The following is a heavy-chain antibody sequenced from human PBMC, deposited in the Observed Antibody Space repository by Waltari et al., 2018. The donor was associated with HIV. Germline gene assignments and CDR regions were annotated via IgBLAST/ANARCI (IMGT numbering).Heavy chain of an antibody. J-gene: IGHJ4*02. CDR2: IYSDGRT. D-gene: IGHD4-17*01. CDR1: EFTVSNSY. Sequence: EVQLVESGGDLIPPGGSLRLSCIASEFTVSNSYMSWVRQAPGKGLEWVSIIYSDGRTYYADSVKGRFTISRDNYKNTLYLQMNSLRVEDTAVYYCARDTYGGMGGVDSWGQGTLVTVSS. V-gene: IGHV3-53*01. CDR3: ARDTYGGMGGVDS.